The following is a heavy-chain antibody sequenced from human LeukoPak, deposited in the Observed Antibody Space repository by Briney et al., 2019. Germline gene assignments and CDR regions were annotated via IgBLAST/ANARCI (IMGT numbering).Heavy chain of an antibody. Sequence: KPSETLSLTCTVSGGSISSSSCYWGWIRQPPGKGLEWIGSIYYSGSTYYNPSLKSRVTISVDTSKNQFSLKLSSVTAADTAVYYCARDSPFWSGYPPAYYFDYWGQGTLVTVSS. CDR1: GGSISSSSCY. CDR2: IYYSGST. V-gene: IGHV4-39*07. D-gene: IGHD3-3*01. CDR3: ARDSPFWSGYPPAYYFDY. J-gene: IGHJ4*02.